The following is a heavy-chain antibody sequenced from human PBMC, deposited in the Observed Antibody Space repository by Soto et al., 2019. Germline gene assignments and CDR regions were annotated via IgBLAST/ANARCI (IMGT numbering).Heavy chain of an antibody. J-gene: IGHJ4*02. CDR2: ISSSSSTI. D-gene: IGHD3-22*01. CDR1: GFTFSSYS. CDR3: SRGGSYYDAAGPHLDY. V-gene: IGHV3-48*02. Sequence: EVQLVESGGGLVQPGGSLRLSCAASGFTFSSYSMNWVRQAPGKGLEWVSYISSSSSTIYYADSVKGRFTISRDNAKNSLYLQMNSLRDEDTAVYYCSRGGSYYDAAGPHLDYWGQGTLVTVSS.